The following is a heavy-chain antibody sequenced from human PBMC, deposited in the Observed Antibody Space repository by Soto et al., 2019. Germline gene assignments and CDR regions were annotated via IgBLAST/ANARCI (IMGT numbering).Heavy chain of an antibody. V-gene: IGHV4-39*01. CDR1: GGSISSSSYY. CDR2: IYYSGST. Sequence: SETLSLTCTVSGGSISSSSYYWGWIRQPPGKGLEWIGSIYYSGSTYYNPSLKSRGTISVDTSKNQFSLKLSSVTAADMPVYYCARRGGYDIFTGYQIPVEYWGQGTLVTASS. J-gene: IGHJ4*02. CDR3: ARRGGYDIFTGYQIPVEY. D-gene: IGHD3-9*01.